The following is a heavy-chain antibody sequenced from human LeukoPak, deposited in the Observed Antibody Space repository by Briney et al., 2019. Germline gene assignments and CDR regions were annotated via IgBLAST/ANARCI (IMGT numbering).Heavy chain of an antibody. V-gene: IGHV4-59*08. CDR1: GGSISSYY. J-gene: IGHJ4*02. D-gene: IGHD3-9*01. CDR3: ARGVYDILTGYYRFDY. CDR2: IYYSGST. Sequence: SETLSLTCTVSGGSISSYYWSWIRQPPGKGLEWIGYIYYSGSTNYNPSLKSRVTISVDTSKNQFSLKLSSVTAADTAVYYCARGVYDILTGYYRFDYWGQGTLVTVSS.